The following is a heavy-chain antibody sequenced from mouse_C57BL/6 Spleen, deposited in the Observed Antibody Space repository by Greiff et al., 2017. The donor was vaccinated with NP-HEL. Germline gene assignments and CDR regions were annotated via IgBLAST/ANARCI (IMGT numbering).Heavy chain of an antibody. Sequence: QVQLQQPGAELVKPGASVKLSCKASGYTFTSYWMHWVKQRPGQGLEWIGMIHPNSGSTNYNEKFKSKATLTVDKSSSTAYMKLSSLTSEDSAVYYCARSNSKYGDYWGQGTTLTVYS. CDR2: IHPNSGST. V-gene: IGHV1-64*01. CDR3: ARSNSKYGDY. CDR1: GYTFTSYW. J-gene: IGHJ2*01. D-gene: IGHD2-5*01.